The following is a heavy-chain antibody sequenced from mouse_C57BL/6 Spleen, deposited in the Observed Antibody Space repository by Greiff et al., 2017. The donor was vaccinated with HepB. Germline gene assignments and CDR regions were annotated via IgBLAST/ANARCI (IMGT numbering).Heavy chain of an antibody. CDR3: AGGGWYFDV. J-gene: IGHJ1*03. Sequence: QVHVKQPGAELVKPGASVKMSCKASGYTFTSYWITWVKQRPGQGLEWIGDIYPGSGSTNYNEKFKSKATLTVDTSSSTAYMQLSSLTSEDSAVYYCAGGGWYFDVWGTGTTVTVSS. CDR2: IYPGSGST. CDR1: GYTFTSYW. V-gene: IGHV1-55*01.